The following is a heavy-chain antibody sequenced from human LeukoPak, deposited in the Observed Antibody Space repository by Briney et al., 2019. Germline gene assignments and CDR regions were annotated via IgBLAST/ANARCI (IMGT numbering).Heavy chain of an antibody. CDR2: MNPNRGNT. V-gene: IGHV1-8*01. D-gene: IGHD5-12*01. CDR3: ARAVMGRWLRFQVGTYYYYYIDV. CDR1: VYTFTSYD. Sequence: ASVKVSCKASVYTFTSYDINWVRQATGQALEWMGWMNPNRGNTGYAQKFQGRFTMTRNTSISTAYMELCSLRSEDTAVYYCARAVMGRWLRFQVGTYYYYYIDVWGKGPTVTLSS. J-gene: IGHJ6*03.